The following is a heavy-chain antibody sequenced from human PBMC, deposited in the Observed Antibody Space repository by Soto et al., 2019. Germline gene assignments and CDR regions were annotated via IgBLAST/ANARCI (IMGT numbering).Heavy chain of an antibody. J-gene: IGHJ4*02. D-gene: IGHD5-18*01. V-gene: IGHV4-59*01. CDR2: IYNSGST. CDR3: ARGRGSSYGNFDF. CDR1: GGSISSYF. Sequence: SETLSLTCTVSGGSISSYFWSWIRQPPGKGLEWSGDIYNSGSTNYNPSLKSRVTISLDTSKNHFSLKVSSVTAADTAVYYCARGRGSSYGNFDFWGQGTLVTVSS.